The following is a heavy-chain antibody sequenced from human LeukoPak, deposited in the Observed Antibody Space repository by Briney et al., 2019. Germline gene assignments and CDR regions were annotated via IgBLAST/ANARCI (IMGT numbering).Heavy chain of an antibody. J-gene: IGHJ4*02. V-gene: IGHV1-3*01. D-gene: IGHD3-10*01. Sequence: GASVKVSCKTSGYTFASYTMHWLRQAPGQSPDWMGSINDDNGNTKYSEKFQGRVTFTRETAARSGYRVLSRLRSEDTAVYYCARSSSGSYHYWGQGSLVTVSS. CDR3: ARSSSGSYHY. CDR1: GYTFASYT. CDR2: INDDNGNT.